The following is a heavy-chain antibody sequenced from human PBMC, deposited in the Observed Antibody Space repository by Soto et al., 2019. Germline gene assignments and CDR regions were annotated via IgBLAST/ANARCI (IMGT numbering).Heavy chain of an antibody. Sequence: GGSLRLSCAASGFTFSSYWMSWVRQAPGKGLEWVANIKQEGSEKYYVDSVKGRFTVSRDNSKNTLYLEMDSLRPEDTAVYHCAKELKVWGTFRDYGNDVRAQRTTVTGSS. CDR2: IKQEGSEK. D-gene: IGHD3-16*01. J-gene: IGHJ6*02. CDR3: AKELKVWGTFRDYGNDV. CDR1: GFTFSSYW. V-gene: IGHV3-7*04.